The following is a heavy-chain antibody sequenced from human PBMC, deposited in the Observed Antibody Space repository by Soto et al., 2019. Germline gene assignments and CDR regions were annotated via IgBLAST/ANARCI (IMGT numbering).Heavy chain of an antibody. CDR2: ISYDGKNE. V-gene: IGHV3-30*06. J-gene: IGHJ3*01. CDR1: GFTFSFYA. CDR3: TKENVEVPGSIAFDF. D-gene: IGHD2-21*01. Sequence: GGSLRLSCVASGFTFSFYAMHWVRQAPGKGIEWVAAISYDGKNEWYVDSVKGRFTISRDNSKKTVYLRMSSLRVEDTALYYCTKENVEVPGSIAFDFWGLGTMVTVSS.